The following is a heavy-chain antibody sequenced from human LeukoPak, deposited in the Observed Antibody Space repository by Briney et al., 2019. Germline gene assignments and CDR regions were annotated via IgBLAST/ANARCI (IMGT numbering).Heavy chain of an antibody. J-gene: IGHJ6*02. CDR2: IIPIFGTA. CDR3: ARVGAHGQARQIYYYYGMDV. V-gene: IGHV1-69*13. D-gene: IGHD6-6*01. Sequence: ASVKVSCKASGGTFSSYAISWVRQAPGQGLEWMGGIIPIFGTANYAQKFQGRVTITADESTSTAYMELSSLRSEDTAVYYCARVGAHGQARQIYYYYGMDVWGQGTTVTVSS. CDR1: GGTFSSYA.